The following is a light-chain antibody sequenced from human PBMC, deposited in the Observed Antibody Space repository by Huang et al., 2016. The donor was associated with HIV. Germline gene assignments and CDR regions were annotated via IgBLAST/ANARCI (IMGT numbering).Light chain of an antibody. V-gene: IGKV1-39*01. CDR3: QQSHATPWT. CDR1: QSIRAY. J-gene: IGKJ1*01. Sequence: DIQMTQSPSSLSASVGDRVTITCRASQSIRAYLNWYQEKPGKAPQLLIFTASSLQRGVPSRFSGNGSGTDFTRTISSLQPEDFATYYCQQSHATPWTFGQGTKVEIK. CDR2: TAS.